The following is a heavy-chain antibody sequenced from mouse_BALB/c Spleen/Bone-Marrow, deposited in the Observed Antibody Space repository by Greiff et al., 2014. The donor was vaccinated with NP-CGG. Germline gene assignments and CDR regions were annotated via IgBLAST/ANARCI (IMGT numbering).Heavy chain of an antibody. J-gene: IGHJ3*01. D-gene: IGHD2-3*01. CDR2: ISTYYGDA. Sequence: QVQLQQPGAELVRPGVSVKISCKGSGYTFTDYAMHWVKQSHAKSLEWIGVISTYYGDASYNQKFKGKATMTVGKSSSTAYMELARLTSEDSAIYYCARDGYYLFAYWGQGTLVTVSA. CDR3: ARDGYYLFAY. CDR1: GYTFTDYA. V-gene: IGHV1S137*01.